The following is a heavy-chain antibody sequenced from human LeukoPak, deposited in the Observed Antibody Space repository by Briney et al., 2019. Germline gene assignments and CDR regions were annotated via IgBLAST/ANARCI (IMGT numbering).Heavy chain of an antibody. CDR1: GFTFSDVY. D-gene: IGHD2-15*01. J-gene: IGHJ6*02. Sequence: AGGSLRLSCAASGFTFSDVYMSWIRQAPGKGLEWVSYISSRSTYTNYADSVKGRFTISRDNAKNSLYLEMSNLRAEDTAVYHCGSPLVVPGAFYYYGMDVWGQGTTVTVSS. CDR3: GSPLVVPGAFYYYGMDV. CDR2: ISSRSTYT. V-gene: IGHV3-11*03.